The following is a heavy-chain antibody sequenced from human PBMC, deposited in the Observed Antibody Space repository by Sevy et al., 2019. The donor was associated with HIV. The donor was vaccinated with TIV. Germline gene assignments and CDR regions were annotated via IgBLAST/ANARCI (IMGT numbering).Heavy chain of an antibody. CDR3: TTDTAGDYDSSGYYYVAGSVSLFDY. Sequence: GGSLRLSCAASGFTFSNAWRSWVRQAPGKGLEWVGRIKSKTDGGTTDYAAPVKGRFTISRDDSKNTLYLQMNSLKTEDTAVYYCTTDTAGDYDSSGYYYVAGSVSLFDYWGQGTLVTVSS. CDR1: GFTFSNAW. CDR2: IKSKTDGGTT. V-gene: IGHV3-15*01. D-gene: IGHD3-22*01. J-gene: IGHJ4*02.